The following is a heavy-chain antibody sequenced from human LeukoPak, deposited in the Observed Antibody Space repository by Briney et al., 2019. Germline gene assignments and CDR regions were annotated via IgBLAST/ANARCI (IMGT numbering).Heavy chain of an antibody. CDR2: ISGSGGNT. Sequence: PGGSLRLSCVDSIFTFSNYAMHWVRQAPGKGLEWVSAISGSGGNTYYADSVKGRLTISRDNSRNTLFLQINSLRAEDTAGYYCAKAGGLDHYYYMDVWGKGTTVTVSS. J-gene: IGHJ6*03. CDR1: IFTFSNYA. CDR3: AKAGGLDHYYYMDV. D-gene: IGHD1-14*01. V-gene: IGHV3-23*01.